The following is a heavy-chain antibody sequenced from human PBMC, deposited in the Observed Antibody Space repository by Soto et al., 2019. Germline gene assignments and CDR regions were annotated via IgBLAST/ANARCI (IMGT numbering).Heavy chain of an antibody. CDR2: ISDSGSSI. J-gene: IGHJ4*02. CDR1: GFTFKNYY. D-gene: IGHD6-13*01. CDR3: ARQYISMIDL. Sequence: QVQLVESGGGLVKPGGSLRLSCAASGFTFKNYYMTWIRQAPGKGLEWVSYISDSGSSIYYADSVKGRFTISRDNAKNSLLLEMNSLRGDYTAVYFCARQYISMIDLWGQGTLVTVSS. V-gene: IGHV3-11*01.